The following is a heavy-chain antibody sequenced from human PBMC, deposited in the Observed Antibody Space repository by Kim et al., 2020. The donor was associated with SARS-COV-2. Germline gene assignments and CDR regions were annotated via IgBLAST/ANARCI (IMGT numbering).Heavy chain of an antibody. CDR3: ARVGYGSSWYDY. V-gene: IGHV3-21*01. Sequence: IYHADSVKGRFTISGDNAKNSLYLQMNSLRAEDTAVYYCARVGYGSSWYDYWGQGTLVTVSS. D-gene: IGHD6-13*01. J-gene: IGHJ4*02. CDR2: I.